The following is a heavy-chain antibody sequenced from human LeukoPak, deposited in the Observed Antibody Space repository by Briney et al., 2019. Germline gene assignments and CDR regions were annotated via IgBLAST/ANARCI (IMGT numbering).Heavy chain of an antibody. CDR2: INSDGTMT. Sequence: GSLRLSCAASGFTFTSYSMNWVRQAPGKGLVWVSRINSDGTMTNYADSVKGRFTISRDNAKNTLHLQMNSLRAEDTAVYYCARGLAVAGNCMDVWGQGTTVTVSS. CDR3: ARGLAVAGNCMDV. V-gene: IGHV3-74*01. J-gene: IGHJ6*02. CDR1: GFTFTSYS. D-gene: IGHD6-19*01.